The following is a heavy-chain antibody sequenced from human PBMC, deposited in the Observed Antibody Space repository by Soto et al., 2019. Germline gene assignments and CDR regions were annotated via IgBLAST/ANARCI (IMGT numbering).Heavy chain of an antibody. CDR3: ARSEYSGYDWGSFDY. D-gene: IGHD5-12*01. CDR1: GYTFTDYY. V-gene: IGHV1-2*04. CDR2: INPNSGGT. Sequence: QVQLVQSGAEVKKPGASVKVSCKASGYTFTDYYMHWVRQAPGQGLEWMGWINPNSGGTNYAQKFQGWVTMTRDTSISTADMELSRLRSDDTAVYYCARSEYSGYDWGSFDYWGQGTLVTVSS. J-gene: IGHJ4*02.